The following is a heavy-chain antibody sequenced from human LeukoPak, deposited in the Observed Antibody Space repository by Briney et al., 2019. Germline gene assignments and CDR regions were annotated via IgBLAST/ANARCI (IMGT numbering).Heavy chain of an antibody. J-gene: IGHJ4*02. D-gene: IGHD4-17*01. Sequence: ASVKVSCKASGYTFISYGISWVRQAPGQGLERMGWISAYNGNTNYAQKFQGRVTMTTGTSTSTAYMELRSLRSDDTAVYYCARFQGGDYGDYIFDYWGQGTLVTVSS. CDR1: GYTFISYG. V-gene: IGHV1-18*01. CDR3: ARFQGGDYGDYIFDY. CDR2: ISAYNGNT.